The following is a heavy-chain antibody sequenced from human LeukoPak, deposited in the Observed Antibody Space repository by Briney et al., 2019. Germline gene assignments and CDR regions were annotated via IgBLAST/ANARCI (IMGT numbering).Heavy chain of an antibody. CDR1: GYTFTGYY. CDR2: INPNSGGT. CDR3: AVGYIYYYYYYMDV. Sequence: GASVKVSCKASGYTFTGYYMHWVRQAPGQGLEWMGWINPNSGGTNYAQKFQGRVTMTRDTSISTAYMELSRLRSDDTAVYYCAVGYIYYYYYYMDVWGKGTTVTISS. V-gene: IGHV1-2*02. J-gene: IGHJ6*03. D-gene: IGHD5-18*01.